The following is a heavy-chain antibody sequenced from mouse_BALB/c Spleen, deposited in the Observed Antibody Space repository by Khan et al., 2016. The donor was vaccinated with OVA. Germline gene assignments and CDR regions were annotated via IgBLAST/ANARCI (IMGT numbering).Heavy chain of an antibody. J-gene: IGHJ3*01. Sequence: EVKLVESGGGLVKPGGSLKLSCAASGFTFSDYYMYWVRQSPEKRLEWVATISDGGSYIYYPDSVKGRFTISRDKAKNNLYLQMSSLKSEDTAMYYCARGGYGAFGYWGQGTLVTVSA. D-gene: IGHD2-14*01. CDR1: GFTFSDYY. V-gene: IGHV5-4*02. CDR2: ISDGGSYI. CDR3: ARGGYGAFGY.